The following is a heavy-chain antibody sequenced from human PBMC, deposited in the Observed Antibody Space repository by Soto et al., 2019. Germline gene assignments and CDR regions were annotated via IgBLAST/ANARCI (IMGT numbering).Heavy chain of an antibody. Sequence: SETLSLTCTLSGSSISSSSYYWSWIRPHPGKGLEWIGYIYYSGSTYYNPSLKSRVNMSVDTSKNQVSLRLSSVTAADTAVFFCATRVRIRQTYDGVFDYWGQGHLVTVSS. V-gene: IGHV4-61*05. CDR3: ATRVRIRQTYDGVFDY. J-gene: IGHJ4*02. D-gene: IGHD1-1*01. CDR2: IYYSGST. CDR1: GSSISSSSYY.